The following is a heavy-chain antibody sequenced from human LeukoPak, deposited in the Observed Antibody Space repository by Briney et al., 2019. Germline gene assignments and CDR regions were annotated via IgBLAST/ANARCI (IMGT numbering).Heavy chain of an antibody. D-gene: IGHD2-2*01. CDR2: ISGSGGST. CDR1: GFTFSSYA. CDR3: ARDRRYCSSTSCFNYYYYGMDV. Sequence: GGSLRLSCAASGFTFSSYAMSWVRQAPGKGLEWVSAISGSGGSTYYADSVKGRFTISRDNSKNTLYLQMYSLRAEDTAVYYCARDRRYCSSTSCFNYYYYGMDVWGQGTTVTVSS. V-gene: IGHV3-23*01. J-gene: IGHJ6*02.